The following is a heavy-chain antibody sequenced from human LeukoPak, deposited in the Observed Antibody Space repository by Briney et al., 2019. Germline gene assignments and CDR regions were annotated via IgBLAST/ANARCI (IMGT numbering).Heavy chain of an antibody. CDR2: IRSKAHGGTT. CDR3: TRAGRYCSGGSCYSFY. V-gene: IGHV3-49*03. J-gene: IGHJ4*02. Sequence: PGRSLRLSCTASGFTFRDYAMSWFRQAPGEGLEWVGFIRSKAHGGTTEYAASVKGRFTISRDDSKSIAYLQMDSLKTEDTAVYYCTRAGRYCSGGSCYSFYWGQGTLVTVSS. CDR1: GFTFRDYA. D-gene: IGHD2-15*01.